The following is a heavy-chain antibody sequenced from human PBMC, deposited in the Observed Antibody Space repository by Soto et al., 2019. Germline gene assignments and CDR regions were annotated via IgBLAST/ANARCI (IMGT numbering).Heavy chain of an antibody. CDR3: ARVRGGFVGVVAATKRDSWYFAL. CDR2: IYSGGST. D-gene: IGHD2-15*01. J-gene: IGHJ2*01. Sequence: EVQLVESGGGLVQPGGSLRLSGAASGFTVSSNYMSWVLQAPGQGLEWFSVIYSGGSTYYADSVKGSFTISRDNSKNTLYLQMHSLRAEDTAVYYCARVRGGFVGVVAATKRDSWYFALWGRGTLVTVSS. V-gene: IGHV3-66*01. CDR1: GFTVSSNY.